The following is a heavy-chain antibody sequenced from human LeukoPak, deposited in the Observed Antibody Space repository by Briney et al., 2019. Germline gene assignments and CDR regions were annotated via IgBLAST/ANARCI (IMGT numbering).Heavy chain of an antibody. CDR2: ISSSGSTK. J-gene: IGHJ4*02. CDR1: GFTFSDYY. D-gene: IGHD3-10*01. Sequence: GSPRLSCAASGFTFSDYYMSWIRQAPGKGLEWVSYISSSGSTKYYADSVKGRFTISRDNARNSYLQMNSLRAEDTAVYYCARDGHAYGRGSPHYWGQGTLVTVSS. CDR3: ARDGHAYGRGSPHY. V-gene: IGHV3-11*01.